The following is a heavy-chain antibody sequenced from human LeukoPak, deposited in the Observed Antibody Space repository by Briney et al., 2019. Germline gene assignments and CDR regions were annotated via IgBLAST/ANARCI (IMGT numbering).Heavy chain of an antibody. Sequence: SVKVSCKASAATLSRNAIRWERQAPGQGLEWMGGIIPIFGTANYAQKFQGRVTITTDESTSTAYMELSSLRSEDTAVYYCAKALSGGTARTSNYMDVWGKGTTVTVSS. D-gene: IGHD6-13*01. V-gene: IGHV1-69*05. CDR1: AATLSRNA. CDR2: IIPIFGTA. J-gene: IGHJ6*03. CDR3: AKALSGGTARTSNYMDV.